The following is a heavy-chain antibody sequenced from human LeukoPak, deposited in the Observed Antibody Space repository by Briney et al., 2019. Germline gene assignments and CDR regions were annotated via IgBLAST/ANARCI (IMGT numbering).Heavy chain of an antibody. D-gene: IGHD4-23*01. CDR2: INQDGREI. CDR3: ARGGLPGGFDY. V-gene: IGHV3-7*03. CDR1: GFAVSRSW. Sequence: GGSLRLSCAASGFAVSRSWMTWVRQVPGKGLEWVANINQDGREIDYVDSVRGRFTISRDNAENSLCLQMNSLRAEDTAVYYCARGGLPGGFDYWGQGTLVTVSS. J-gene: IGHJ4*02.